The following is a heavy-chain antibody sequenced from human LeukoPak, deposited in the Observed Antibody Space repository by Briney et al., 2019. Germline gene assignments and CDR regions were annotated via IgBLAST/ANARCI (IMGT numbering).Heavy chain of an antibody. CDR3: ARVPGATVTFDY. CDR2: ISSSSSYI. V-gene: IGHV3-21*01. Sequence: GGSLRLSCAASGFTFSSYSMNWVRQAPGKGLEWVSSISSSSSYIYYAESVKGRFTISRDNAKNSLYLQMNSLRAEDTAVYYCARVPGATVTFDYWGQGTLVTVSS. D-gene: IGHD3-10*01. CDR1: GFTFSSYS. J-gene: IGHJ4*02.